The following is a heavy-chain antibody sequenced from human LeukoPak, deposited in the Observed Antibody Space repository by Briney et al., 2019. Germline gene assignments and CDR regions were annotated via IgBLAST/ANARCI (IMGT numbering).Heavy chain of an antibody. Sequence: ASVKVSCKASGYTFTSYGISWVREAPGQGLEWMGWISAYNGDTNYAQKLQGRVTMTTDTSTSTAYMELRSLRSDDTAVYYCASLKNYYDSSGNLVTDAFDIWGQGTMVTVSS. CDR1: GYTFTSYG. CDR2: ISAYNGDT. J-gene: IGHJ3*02. V-gene: IGHV1-18*01. CDR3: ASLKNYYDSSGNLVTDAFDI. D-gene: IGHD3-22*01.